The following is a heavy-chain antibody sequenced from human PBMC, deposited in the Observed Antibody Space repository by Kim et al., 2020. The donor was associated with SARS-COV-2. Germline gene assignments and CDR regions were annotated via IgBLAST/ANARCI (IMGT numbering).Heavy chain of an antibody. CDR2: T. CDR3: ARTGYSSRLDY. J-gene: IGHJ4*02. Sequence: TNHSPAFQGHVSISADKSISTAYLQWSSLKASDTAMYYCARTGYSSRLDYWGQGTLVTVSS. D-gene: IGHD6-13*01. V-gene: IGHV5-10-1*01.